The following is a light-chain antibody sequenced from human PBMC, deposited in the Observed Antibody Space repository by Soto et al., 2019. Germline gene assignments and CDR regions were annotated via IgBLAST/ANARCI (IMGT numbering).Light chain of an antibody. Sequence: EIVMTQSPATLSVSPGERATLSCRASQSVSSNLAWYQQKPGQAPRLLIYGASTRATGIPARFSGSGSGTEFTLTISSLLSEDFAVYYCQQYNNCRRPFTFGPGTKSGYQT. CDR3: QQYNNCRRPFT. CDR1: QSVSSN. CDR2: GAS. J-gene: IGKJ3*01. V-gene: IGKV3-15*01.